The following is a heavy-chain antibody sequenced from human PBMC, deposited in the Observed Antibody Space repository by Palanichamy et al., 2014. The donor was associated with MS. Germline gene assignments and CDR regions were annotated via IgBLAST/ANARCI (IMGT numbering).Heavy chain of an antibody. V-gene: IGHV3-23*01. J-gene: IGHJ3*02. CDR3: AEGRGHAFHI. CDR1: GFTFTNYA. D-gene: IGHD3-10*01. Sequence: EVQLLESGGGLVQPGGSLRLSCAASGFTFTNYAMSWVRQAPGKGLEWVSVISSSGNSTFYADSVKGRFTFSRDNSKNTLYLQMSSLRAEDTAVYYCAEGRGHAFHIWGQGTMVTVSS. CDR2: ISSSGNST.